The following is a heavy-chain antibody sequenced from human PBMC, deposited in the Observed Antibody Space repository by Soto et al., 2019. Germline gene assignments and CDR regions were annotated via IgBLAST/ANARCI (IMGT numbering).Heavy chain of an antibody. V-gene: IGHV1-3*01. J-gene: IGHJ4*02. D-gene: IGHD3-3*01. CDR3: ARDHYDFWSGYYFGS. CDR2: IKPGNGET. CDR1: GYTFSLYE. Sequence: QVQLVQSGTEVQKPGASVNISCKASGYTFSLYEIHWVRQAPGQSLEWMGHIKPGNGETTLSQKFQGRVTITRDTSASTVYMEVSSLTSEDTAVYYCARDHYDFWSGYYFGSWGQGTLLTVSS.